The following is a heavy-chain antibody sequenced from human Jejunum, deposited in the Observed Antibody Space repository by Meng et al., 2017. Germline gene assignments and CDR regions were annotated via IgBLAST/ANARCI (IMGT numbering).Heavy chain of an antibody. V-gene: IGHV4-61*08. CDR1: GGSVSSAGHQ. CDR3: ARDHMGSLDY. J-gene: IGHJ4*02. CDR2: AST. D-gene: IGHD1-26*01. Sequence: QVQLQESGSGLVRPSETLSLICSVSGGSVSSAGHQWSWIRQPPGKGLEWIGYASTNYNPSLKSRVTISVDTSKNQFSLRLTSVTAADTAVYYCARDHMGSLDYWGQGILVTVSS.